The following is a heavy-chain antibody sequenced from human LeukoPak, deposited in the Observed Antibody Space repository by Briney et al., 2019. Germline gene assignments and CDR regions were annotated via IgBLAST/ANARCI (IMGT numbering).Heavy chain of an antibody. D-gene: IGHD3-10*01. Sequence: GGSLRLSCAPSGFTFSSYAMHWVRQAPGKGLEWVAVISYDGSNKYYADSVKGRFTISRDNSKNTLYLQMNSLRAEDTAVYYCASISITMVRGVIPNYWGQGTLVTVSS. J-gene: IGHJ4*02. CDR2: ISYDGSNK. V-gene: IGHV3-30-3*01. CDR3: ASISITMVRGVIPNY. CDR1: GFTFSSYA.